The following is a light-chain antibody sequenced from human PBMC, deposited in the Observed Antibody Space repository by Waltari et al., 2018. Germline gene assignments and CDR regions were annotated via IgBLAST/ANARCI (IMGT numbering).Light chain of an antibody. Sequence: EIVLTQSPGTLSLSPGERATLSCRASQSFSSTYLAWYQQKPGQAPRLLIYGASSRATGIPDRFSGSGSGTDFTLTISRLEPEDCAVYYCHHYGSTPRTFGQGTKVEIK. CDR1: QSFSSTY. J-gene: IGKJ1*01. CDR2: GAS. V-gene: IGKV3-20*01. CDR3: HHYGSTPRT.